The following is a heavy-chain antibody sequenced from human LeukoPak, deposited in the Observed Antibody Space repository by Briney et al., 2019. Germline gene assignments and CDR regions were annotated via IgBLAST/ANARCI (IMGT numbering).Heavy chain of an antibody. Sequence: PGRSLRLSCAASGFTFGSYGMHWVRQAPGKGLEWVAVISYDGSNKYYADSVKGRFTISRDNSKNTLYLQMNSLRAEDTAVYYCAKEGGGDWDYYYYYYMDVWGKGTTVTVSS. J-gene: IGHJ6*03. CDR2: ISYDGSNK. CDR3: AKEGGGDWDYYYYYYMDV. V-gene: IGHV3-30*18. CDR1: GFTFGSYG. D-gene: IGHD2-21*01.